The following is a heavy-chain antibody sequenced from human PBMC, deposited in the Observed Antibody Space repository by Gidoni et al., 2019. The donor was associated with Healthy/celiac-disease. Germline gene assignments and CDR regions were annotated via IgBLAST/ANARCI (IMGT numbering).Heavy chain of an antibody. J-gene: IGHJ5*02. CDR3: ARGVVPAALRFNWFDP. CDR2: IIPRFGTA. CDR1: GGTFSSYA. D-gene: IGHD2-2*01. V-gene: IGHV1-69*01. Sequence: QVQLVQSGAEVKKPGSSVKVSCKASGGTFSSYAISWVRQAPGQGLEWMGGIIPRFGTANYAQKFQGRVTMTADESTSTAYMELSSLRSEDTAVYYCARGVVPAALRFNWFDPWGQGTLVTVSS.